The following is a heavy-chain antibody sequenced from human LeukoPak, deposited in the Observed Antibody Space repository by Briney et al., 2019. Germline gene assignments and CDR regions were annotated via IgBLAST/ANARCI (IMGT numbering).Heavy chain of an antibody. D-gene: IGHD6-13*01. CDR2: IKQDGREK. Sequence: GGSLRLSCAASGFTFSTYWMRWVRQAPGKGLEWVANIKQDGREKYYVDSVKGRFTISRDNAKNSLYLQMNSLRAEDTAVYYCARVRGSSWYDAFDIWGQGTMVTVSS. V-gene: IGHV3-7*01. CDR3: ARVRGSSWYDAFDI. J-gene: IGHJ3*02. CDR1: GFTFSTYW.